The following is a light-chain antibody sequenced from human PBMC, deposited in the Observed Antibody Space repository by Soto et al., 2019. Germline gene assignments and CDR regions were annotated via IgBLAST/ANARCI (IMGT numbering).Light chain of an antibody. J-gene: IGKJ3*01. CDR1: QSVSGN. V-gene: IGKV3-15*01. CDR2: GAS. CDR3: QQYNNWPPMT. Sequence: EIVMTQSPATLSVSPGERATHSCRASQSVSGNLAWYQQKPGQAPRLLIYGASTRATGIPARFSGSGSGTEFTLTISSLQSEDFAVYYCQQYNNWPPMTFGPGTKVDIK.